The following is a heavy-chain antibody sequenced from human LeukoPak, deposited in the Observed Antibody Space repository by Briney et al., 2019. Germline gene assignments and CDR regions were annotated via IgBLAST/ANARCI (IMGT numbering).Heavy chain of an antibody. Sequence: PSETLSLTCTVSGGSISSGGYYWSWIRQHPGKGLEWIGYIYYSGSTYYNPSLKSRVTISVDTSKNQFSLKLSSVTAADTAVYYCARGGYSWYRRRVFQHWGQGTLVTVSS. J-gene: IGHJ1*01. CDR2: IYYSGST. V-gene: IGHV4-31*03. D-gene: IGHD6-13*01. CDR1: GGSISSGGYY. CDR3: ARGGYSWYRRRVFQH.